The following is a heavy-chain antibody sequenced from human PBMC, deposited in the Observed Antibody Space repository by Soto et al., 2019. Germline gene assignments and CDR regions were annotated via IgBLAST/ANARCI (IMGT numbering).Heavy chain of an antibody. V-gene: IGHV4-39*01. CDR1: GGSISGSTYY. Sequence: PSETLSLTCIVSGGSISGSTYYWAWIRQPPGKGLEWIGSVYFAGSTYYNPSLKSRVTISVDTSMNQFSLRLSSVTAADTALYYCARGGISRIYQLPPFDPWGQGALVTVSS. CDR2: VYFAGST. D-gene: IGHD2-2*01. CDR3: ARGGISRIYQLPPFDP. J-gene: IGHJ5*02.